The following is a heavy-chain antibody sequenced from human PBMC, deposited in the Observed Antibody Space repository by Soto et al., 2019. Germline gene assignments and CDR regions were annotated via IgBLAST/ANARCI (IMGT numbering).Heavy chain of an antibody. V-gene: IGHV3-21*01. CDR3: ARDFRDGYYFDY. CDR1: GFTFSSYS. CDR2: ISSSSSYI. Sequence: PGGSLRLSCAASGFTFSSYSMNWVRQAPGKGLEWVSSISSSSSYIYYADSVKGRFTISRDNAKNSLYLQMNSLRAEDTAVYYCARDFRDGYYFDYWGQGTLVTVS. J-gene: IGHJ4*02. D-gene: IGHD5-12*01.